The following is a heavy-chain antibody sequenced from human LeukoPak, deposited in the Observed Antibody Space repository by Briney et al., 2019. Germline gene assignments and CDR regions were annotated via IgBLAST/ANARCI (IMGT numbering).Heavy chain of an antibody. CDR2: IFHSGST. Sequence: SETLSLTCVVSGYSINNGHDWGWIRQPPGKGLEWIGSIFHSGSTYRNPSLKSRVTISVDTSKNQFSLNLRSVTAADTAVYYCARGRTPDIPLAGTGFDFDYWGQGTLVTVSS. CDR1: GYSINNGHD. J-gene: IGHJ4*02. CDR3: ARGRTPDIPLAGTGFDFDY. V-gene: IGHV4-38-2*01. D-gene: IGHD6-19*01.